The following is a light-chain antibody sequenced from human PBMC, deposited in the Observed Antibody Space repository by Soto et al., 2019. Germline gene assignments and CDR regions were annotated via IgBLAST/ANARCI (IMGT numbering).Light chain of an antibody. CDR1: SSDVGGYNF. Sequence: QSALTQPASVSGSPGQSITISCTGTSSDVGGYNFVSWYQQHPGRAPKLLIYEVSRRPSGVSNRFSGSKSGDTASLTIPGLQAEDEADYYCYSYRGYYTRVFGTGTKVT. J-gene: IGLJ1*01. CDR2: EVS. V-gene: IGLV2-14*01. CDR3: YSYRGYYTRV.